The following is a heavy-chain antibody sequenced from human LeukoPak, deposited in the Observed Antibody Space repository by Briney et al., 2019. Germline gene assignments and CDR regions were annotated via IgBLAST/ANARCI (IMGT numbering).Heavy chain of an antibody. CDR3: ARARGVQLEVYWFDP. CDR2: IIPIFGTA. Sequence: SVKVSCKASGYTFTSYGISWVRQAPGQGLEWMGGIIPIFGTANYAQKFQGRVTITADESTSTAYMELSSLRSEDTAVYYCARARGVQLEVYWFDPWGQGTLVTVSS. D-gene: IGHD5-24*01. CDR1: GYTFTSYG. V-gene: IGHV1-69*13. J-gene: IGHJ5*02.